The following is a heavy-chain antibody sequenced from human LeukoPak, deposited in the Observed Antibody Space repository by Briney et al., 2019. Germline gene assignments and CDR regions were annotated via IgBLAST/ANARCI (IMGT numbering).Heavy chain of an antibody. J-gene: IGHJ2*01. Sequence: PGGSLRLSCAASGFRFSNYGMSWVRQAPGKGLAWVSSITGSGGSTRVDSVKDRFTISRDNSKNTLYLQMNSLRADDTDVYFCAKNLLGSESFSWHFDLWGRGTLVTVSS. CDR2: ITGSGGST. D-gene: IGHD1-26*01. V-gene: IGHV3-23*01. CDR1: GFRFSNYG. CDR3: AKNLLGSESFSWHFDL.